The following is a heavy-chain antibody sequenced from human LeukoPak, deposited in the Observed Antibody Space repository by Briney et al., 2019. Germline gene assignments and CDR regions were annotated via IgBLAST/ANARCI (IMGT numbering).Heavy chain of an antibody. D-gene: IGHD3-10*01. Sequence: SETLSLTCSVSGASISSYYYNWIRQSPGKALEWIGYIYHSGGTNYNPSLSGRVTISVDTSKNHFSLRLNSVTAADTAVYYCARSRGSGNYYKSVLDDWGQGTLVTVSS. V-gene: IGHV4-59*01. J-gene: IGHJ4*02. CDR2: IYHSGGT. CDR3: ARSRGSGNYYKSVLDD. CDR1: GASISSYY.